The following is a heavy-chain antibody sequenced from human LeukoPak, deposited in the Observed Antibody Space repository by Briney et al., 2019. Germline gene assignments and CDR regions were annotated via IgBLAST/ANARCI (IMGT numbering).Heavy chain of an antibody. D-gene: IGHD3-3*01. CDR3: ARETIGVANFDY. V-gene: IGHV3-74*01. J-gene: IGHJ4*02. Sequence: PGGSLRLSCAASGFTFSSYWMHWVRQAPGKGLVWVSRINSGGSSTSYADSVKGRFTISRDNAKNTLYLQMNSLRAEDTAVYYCARETIGVANFDYWGQGTLVTVSS. CDR2: INSGGSST. CDR1: GFTFSSYW.